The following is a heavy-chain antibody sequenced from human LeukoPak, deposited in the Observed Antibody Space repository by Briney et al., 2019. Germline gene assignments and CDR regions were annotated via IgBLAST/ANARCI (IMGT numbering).Heavy chain of an antibody. J-gene: IGHJ4*02. V-gene: IGHV1-18*01. CDR2: INTYNGNT. CDR1: GYTFINYG. D-gene: IGHD1-26*01. Sequence: GASVKVSCKASGYTFINYGITWMRQAPGQGLEWMGWINTYNGNTNYAQKLQGRATITTDTSTSTAYMELRSLRSDDTAVFYCARDLVDGVGAPGAYWGQGALVTVSS. CDR3: ARDLVDGVGAPGAY.